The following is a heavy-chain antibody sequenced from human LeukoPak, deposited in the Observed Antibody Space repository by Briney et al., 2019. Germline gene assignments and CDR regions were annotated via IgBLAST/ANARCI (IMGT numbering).Heavy chain of an antibody. Sequence: ASVKVSYKASGYTFTGYYMHWVRQAPGQGLEWMGRINPNSGGTDYAQKFQGRVTMTRDTSISTAYMELSRLRSDDTAVYYCARNLPRDYGDYVAYWGQGTLVTVYS. CDR1: GYTFTGYY. V-gene: IGHV1-2*06. CDR2: INPNSGGT. D-gene: IGHD4-17*01. CDR3: ARNLPRDYGDYVAY. J-gene: IGHJ4*02.